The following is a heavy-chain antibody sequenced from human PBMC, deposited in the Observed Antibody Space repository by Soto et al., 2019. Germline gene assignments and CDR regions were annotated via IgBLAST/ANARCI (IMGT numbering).Heavy chain of an antibody. J-gene: IGHJ4*02. CDR3: VRIYCSTTSCYIDY. CDR2: INQGGSAK. CDR1: TFTFSNHW. D-gene: IGHD2-2*02. Sequence: SLRLSCAASTFTFSNHWMSWVRQAPGKGLEWVANINQGGSAKYYLDSVKGRFTISRDNAKNSLDLQMNSLRAEDTAVYYCVRIYCSTTSCYIDYWGQGTLVTVSS. V-gene: IGHV3-7*01.